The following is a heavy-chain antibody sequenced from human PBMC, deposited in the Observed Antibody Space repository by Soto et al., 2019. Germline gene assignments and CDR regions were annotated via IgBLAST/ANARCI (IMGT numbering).Heavy chain of an antibody. Sequence: SXETLSLTCSFSIVSVNVGGDFWTWIRQVPGKGLEWIGNIEKSGSTSYNPSLKSRLTISVDTSKNQFSLILTSVTAADTAFYYCARDRSGYSSGRDRHFDYWGQGTQFTVSS. J-gene: IGHJ4*02. D-gene: IGHD2-15*01. CDR1: IVSVNVGGDF. CDR3: ARDRSGYSSGRDRHFDY. CDR2: IEKSGST. V-gene: IGHV4-31*03.